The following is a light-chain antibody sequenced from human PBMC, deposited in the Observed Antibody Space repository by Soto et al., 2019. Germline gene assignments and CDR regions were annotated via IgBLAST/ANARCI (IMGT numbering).Light chain of an antibody. V-gene: IGLV1-40*01. J-gene: IGLJ1*01. CDR2: GNS. CDR3: QSYDSSLSGYV. Sequence: QPVLTQPPSVSGTPGQRVPISCTRSSSNNGAGYDVHWYQQLPGTAPKLLIYGNSNRPSGVPDRFSGSKSGTSASLAITGLQAEGEADYYCQSYDSSLSGYVFGTGTKVTVL. CDR1: SSNNGAGYD.